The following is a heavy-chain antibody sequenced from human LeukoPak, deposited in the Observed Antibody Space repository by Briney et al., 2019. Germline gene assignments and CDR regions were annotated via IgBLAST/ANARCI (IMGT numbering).Heavy chain of an antibody. J-gene: IGHJ4*02. CDR3: AREDDYGAS. CDR2: IKQDGSEK. V-gene: IGHV3-7*01. CDR1: GFTFSSYW. D-gene: IGHD5-24*01. Sequence: GGSLRLSCAASGFTFSSYWVSWVRQAPGKGLGWVANIKQDGSEKYYVDSVKGRFTISRGNAKNSLYLQMNSLRAEDTAVYYCAREDDYGASWGQGTLVTVSS.